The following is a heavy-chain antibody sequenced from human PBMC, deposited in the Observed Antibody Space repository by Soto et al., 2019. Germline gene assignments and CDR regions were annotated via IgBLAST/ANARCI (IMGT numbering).Heavy chain of an antibody. Sequence: QVQLVEYGGGLVKPGGSLRISCAASGFTFSDYYMSWIRQAPGKGLEWISYISSSSTYINYADSLKGRFTITRVNAKNALNMQISRLRAEDTAVYYCERDGPGISSWYVDSWGQGSLVTVS. CDR1: GFTFSDYY. V-gene: IGHV3-11*05. J-gene: IGHJ4*02. D-gene: IGHD6-13*01. CDR2: ISSSSTYI. CDR3: ERDGPGISSWYVDS.